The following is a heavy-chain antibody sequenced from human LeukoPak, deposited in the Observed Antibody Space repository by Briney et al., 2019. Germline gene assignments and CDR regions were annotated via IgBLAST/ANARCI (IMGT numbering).Heavy chain of an antibody. D-gene: IGHD3-22*01. CDR2: IYPGDSDT. CDR1: GYSFTSYW. CDR3: ASRYYDSSGYYFTVPYYFDY. Sequence: AESLKISCKGSGYSFTSYWIGWVRQMPGKGLQWMGIIYPGDSDTSYSPSFQGQVTISADKSISTSYLQWSSLKASDTAMYYCASRYYDSSGYYFTVPYYFDYWGQGTLVTVSS. J-gene: IGHJ4*02. V-gene: IGHV5-51*01.